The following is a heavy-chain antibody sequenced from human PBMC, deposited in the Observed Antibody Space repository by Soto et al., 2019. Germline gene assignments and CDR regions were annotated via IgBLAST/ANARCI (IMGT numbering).Heavy chain of an antibody. V-gene: IGHV3-30-3*01. J-gene: IGHJ6*02. CDR2: ISYDGSNK. CDR1: GFTFSSYA. Sequence: GRSLRLSCAASGFTFSSYAMHWVRQAPGKGLEWVAVISYDGSNKYYADSVKGRFTISRDNSKNTLYLQMNSLRAEDTAVYYCARGGGYCSSTSCYRGYYYYGMDVWGQGTTVTVSS. CDR3: ARGGGYCSSTSCYRGYYYYGMDV. D-gene: IGHD2-2*01.